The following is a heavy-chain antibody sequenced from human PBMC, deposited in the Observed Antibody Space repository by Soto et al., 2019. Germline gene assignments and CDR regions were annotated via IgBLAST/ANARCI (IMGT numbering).Heavy chain of an antibody. CDR3: ARDLIPGRRRSYNWFDP. J-gene: IGHJ5*02. CDR2: INPSGGST. D-gene: IGHD2-2*02. CDR1: GYTFTSYY. V-gene: IGHV1-46*01. Sequence: ASVKVSCKASGYTFTSYYMHWVRQAPGQGLEWMGIINPSGGSTGYAQKFQGRVTMTRDTSTSTVYMELSSLRSEDTAVYYCARDLIPGRRRSYNWFDPWGQGTLVTVSS.